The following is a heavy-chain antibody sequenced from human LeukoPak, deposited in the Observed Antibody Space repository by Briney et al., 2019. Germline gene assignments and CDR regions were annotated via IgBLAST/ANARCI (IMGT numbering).Heavy chain of an antibody. CDR1: GFTFSNYN. J-gene: IGHJ4*02. D-gene: IGHD6-13*01. Sequence: GGSLRLSCAASGFTFSNYNMNWVRQAPGKGLEWVSYISTGSSTIYYADSVKGRFTISRDNAKNSLYLQMNSLRAEDTAVYYCARTTSAAGTPYSDYWGQGTLVTVSS. CDR2: ISTGSSTI. CDR3: ARTTSAAGTPYSDY. V-gene: IGHV3-48*01.